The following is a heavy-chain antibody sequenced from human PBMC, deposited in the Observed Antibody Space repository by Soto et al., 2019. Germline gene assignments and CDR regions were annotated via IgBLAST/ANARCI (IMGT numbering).Heavy chain of an antibody. CDR1: GGTFSNYT. V-gene: IGHV1-69*01. D-gene: IGHD2-2*01. CDR3: ARSTPYIVVRKPTGNQEYYGMDV. Sequence: QVQLVQSRAEVKKPGSSVKVFCKASGGTFSNYTISWVRQAPGQGLEWMGGIIPVFGTTDYEQKFQGRVTITADGFTSTGYMKLSRLRSADTAAYYCARSTPYIVVRKPTGNQEYYGMDVWGQGTTVTVSS. CDR2: IIPVFGTT. J-gene: IGHJ6*02.